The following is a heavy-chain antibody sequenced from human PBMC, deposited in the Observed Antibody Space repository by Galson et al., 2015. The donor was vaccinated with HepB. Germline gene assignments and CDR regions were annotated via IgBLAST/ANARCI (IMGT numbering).Heavy chain of an antibody. CDR2: IKQDGSEK. D-gene: IGHD3-9*01. V-gene: IGHV3-7*01. Sequence: SLRLSCAASGFTFSSYRMSWVRQAPGKGLEWVANIKQDGSEKYYVDSVKGRFTISRDNAKNSLYLQMNSLRAEDTAVYYCASRYYDILTGYLDWGQGTTVTVSS. CDR1: GFTFSSYR. CDR3: ASRYYDILTGYLD. J-gene: IGHJ6*02.